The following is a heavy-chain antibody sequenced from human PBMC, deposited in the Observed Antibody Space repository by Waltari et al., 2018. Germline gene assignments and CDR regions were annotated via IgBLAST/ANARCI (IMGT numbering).Heavy chain of an antibody. J-gene: IGHJ4*02. CDR2: IYNSGKT. Sequence: QVQLQESGPGLVKPSGTLSLTCAVSGDSISSKYWWSWVRQSPGQGLEWNGEIYNSGKTYYNPSLKSRVTISVDKSKNQFSLNLSSVTAADTAVYYCAADRGVGLYFDYWGQGTLVTVSS. CDR3: AADRGVGLYFDY. V-gene: IGHV4-4*02. CDR1: GDSISSKYW. D-gene: IGHD2-8*02.